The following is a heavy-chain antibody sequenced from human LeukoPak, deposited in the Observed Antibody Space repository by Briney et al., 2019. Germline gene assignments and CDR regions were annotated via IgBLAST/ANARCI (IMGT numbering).Heavy chain of an antibody. D-gene: IGHD3-10*01. CDR3: ARDSGSGSYSGY. Sequence: GGSLRLSCAASGFTFSSDWMHWVRQGPGKGLVWVSRINPDGSVTSHADSVRGRFTISRDNAKNTVYLQMNSLRTEDTGVYYCARDSGSGSYSGYWGLGTLVTVSS. CDR1: GFTFSSDW. CDR2: INPDGSVT. V-gene: IGHV3-74*01. J-gene: IGHJ4*02.